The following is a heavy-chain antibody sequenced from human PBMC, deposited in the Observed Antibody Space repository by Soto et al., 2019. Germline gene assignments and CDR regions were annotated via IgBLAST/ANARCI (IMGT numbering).Heavy chain of an antibody. CDR2: IYWNDDK. CDR3: AHRVFLEWLFPEDWFDP. Sequence: QITLKESGPTLVNPTQTLTLTCTFSGFSLSTRGVGVGWIRQPPGKALEWLALIYWNDDKRYSPSLKSRLTITKDTSKNQVVLTMTNMDPVDTATYYCAHRVFLEWLFPEDWFDPWGQGTLVTVSS. V-gene: IGHV2-5*01. CDR1: GFSLSTRGVG. D-gene: IGHD3-3*01. J-gene: IGHJ5*02.